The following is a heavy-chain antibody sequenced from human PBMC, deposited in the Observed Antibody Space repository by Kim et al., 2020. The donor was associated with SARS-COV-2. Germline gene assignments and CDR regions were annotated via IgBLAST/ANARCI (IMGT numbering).Heavy chain of an antibody. V-gene: IGHV3-21*01. CDR1: GFTFSSYS. J-gene: IGHJ5*02. D-gene: IGHD3-9*01. Sequence: GGSLRLSCAASGFTFSSYSMNWVRQAPGKGLEWVSSISSSSSYIYYADSVKGRFTISRDNAKNSLYLQMNSLRAEDTAVYYCARDGAILTGFKVGWFDPWGQGTLVTVSS. CDR2: ISSSSSYI. CDR3: ARDGAILTGFKVGWFDP.